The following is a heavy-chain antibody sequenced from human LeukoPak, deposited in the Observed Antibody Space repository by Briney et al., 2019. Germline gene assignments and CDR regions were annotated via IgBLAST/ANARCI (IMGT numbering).Heavy chain of an antibody. Sequence: GGSLRLSCAASGFTFSSYWMRWVRQTPGRGLEWVANIKGDGSEINYVDSVKGRFTISRDNAKNSLSLQMNSLTADDTGVYYCAREGLPYSGDYWGQGTLVTVSS. CDR1: GFTFSSYW. CDR3: AREGLPYSGDY. J-gene: IGHJ4*02. D-gene: IGHD4-11*01. CDR2: IKGDGSEI. V-gene: IGHV3-7*01.